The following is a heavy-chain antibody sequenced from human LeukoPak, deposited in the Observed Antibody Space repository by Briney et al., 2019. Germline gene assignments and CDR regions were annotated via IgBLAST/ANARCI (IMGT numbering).Heavy chain of an antibody. Sequence: SETLSLTCAVYGGSFSGYYWSWIRQPPGKGLEWIGEINHSGSTNYNPSLKSRVTISVDTSKNQFSLKLSSVTAADTAVYYCAPGAPDSGSSPWEVGFDPWGQGTLVTVSS. CDR3: APGAPDSGSSPWEVGFDP. CDR2: INHSGST. CDR1: GGSFSGYY. D-gene: IGHD6-13*01. J-gene: IGHJ5*02. V-gene: IGHV4-34*01.